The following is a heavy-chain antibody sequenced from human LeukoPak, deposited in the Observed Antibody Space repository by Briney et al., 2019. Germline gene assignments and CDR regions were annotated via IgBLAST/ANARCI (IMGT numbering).Heavy chain of an antibody. CDR3: ARLAVVVAATGGFDY. Sequence: GESLKISCKGSGYSFTSYWIGWGRQMPGKGLEWMGIIYPGDSDTRYSPSFQGQVTISADKSISTAYLQWSSLKASDTAMYYCARLAVVVAATGGFDYWGQGTLVTVSS. CDR1: GYSFTSYW. V-gene: IGHV5-51*01. D-gene: IGHD2-15*01. CDR2: IYPGDSDT. J-gene: IGHJ4*02.